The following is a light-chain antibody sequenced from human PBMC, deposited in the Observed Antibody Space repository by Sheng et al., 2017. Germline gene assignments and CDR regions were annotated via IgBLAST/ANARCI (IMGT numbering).Light chain of an antibody. CDR1: QTVASSD. Sequence: LTQSPGTLSLSPGETGTLSCRASQTVASSDLAWYQQKPGKAPKLLIYAASTLQSGVPSRFSGSGSGTDFTLTISSLQPEDFATYYCQQLNSYPRTFGQGTKVEIK. CDR3: QQLNSYPRT. V-gene: IGKV1-9*01. CDR2: AAS. J-gene: IGKJ1*01.